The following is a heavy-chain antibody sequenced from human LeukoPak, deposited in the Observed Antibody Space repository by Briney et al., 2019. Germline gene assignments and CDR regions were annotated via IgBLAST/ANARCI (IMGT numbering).Heavy chain of an antibody. CDR3: ARVVDYYYYYMDV. CDR2: IYHSGIT. J-gene: IGHJ6*03. CDR1: GYSISSGYY. V-gene: IGHV4-38-2*01. Sequence: EASETLSLTCAVSGYSISSGYYWGWIRQSPGKGLEWIGSIYHSGITYHNPSLKSRVNISVDTSKNRFSLKLTSVTAADTALYYCARVVDYYYYYMDVWGKGTTVTVS.